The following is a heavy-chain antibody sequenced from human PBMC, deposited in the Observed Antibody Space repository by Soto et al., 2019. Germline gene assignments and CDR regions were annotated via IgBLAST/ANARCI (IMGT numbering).Heavy chain of an antibody. V-gene: IGHV2-5*02. CDR3: AHIWNSWHFGY. J-gene: IGHJ4*02. Sequence: QITLKESGPTLVKPTQTLTLTCTFSGFSLNTRGVGVCWIRQPQGKALEWLALIYWDDDKRYSPSLNNRLTITKDTSKSQVVLTMTNMEAADTATYYCAHIWNSWHFGYWGKGTLVTVSS. CDR2: IYWDDDK. CDR1: GFSLNTRGVG. D-gene: IGHD6-13*01.